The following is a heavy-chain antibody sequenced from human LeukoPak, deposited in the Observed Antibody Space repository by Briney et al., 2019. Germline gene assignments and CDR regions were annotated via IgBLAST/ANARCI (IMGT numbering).Heavy chain of an antibody. J-gene: IGHJ6*03. CDR1: GGSISSSSYY. CDR3: ARGNSGSYSWYYYYMDV. CDR2: IYYSGST. Sequence: PSETLSLTCTVSGGSISSSSYYWGWIRQPPGKGLEWIGSIYYSGSTYYNPSLKSRVTISVDTSKNQFSLKLSSVTAADTAVYYCARGNSGSYSWYYYYMDVWGKGTTVTVSS. V-gene: IGHV4-39*07. D-gene: IGHD1-26*01.